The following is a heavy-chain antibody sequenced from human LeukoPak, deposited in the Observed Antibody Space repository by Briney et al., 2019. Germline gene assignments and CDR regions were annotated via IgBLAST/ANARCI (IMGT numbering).Heavy chain of an antibody. CDR1: GYTFPSYD. V-gene: IGHV1-8*01. D-gene: IGHD1-26*01. J-gene: IGHJ4*02. CDR2: MNPNSGNT. Sequence: GASVKVSCKTSGYTFPSYDINWVRQATGQGLEWMGWMNPNSGNTGYAQKFQGRVTITRNTSITTAYMDLTSLRSEDTAVYFCARGPKWSGSYYYFDFWGQRTLVTVSS. CDR3: ARGPKWSGSYYYFDF.